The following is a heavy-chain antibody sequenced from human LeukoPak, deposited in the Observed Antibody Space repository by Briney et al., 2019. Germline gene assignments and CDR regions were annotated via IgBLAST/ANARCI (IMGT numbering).Heavy chain of an antibody. Sequence: GESLKISCQGSGYSFTSYWIGWVRQMPGKGLEWMGIIYPGDSDTRYSPSFQGQVTISADKSISTAYLQWSSLKAPDTAMYYCARRFYDILTGCPYFDYWGQGTLVTVSS. CDR2: IYPGDSDT. D-gene: IGHD3-9*01. J-gene: IGHJ4*02. CDR3: ARRFYDILTGCPYFDY. V-gene: IGHV5-51*01. CDR1: GYSFTSYW.